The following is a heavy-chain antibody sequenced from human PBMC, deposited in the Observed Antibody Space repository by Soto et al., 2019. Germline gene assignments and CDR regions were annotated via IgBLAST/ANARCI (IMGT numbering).Heavy chain of an antibody. CDR1: GGSISSYY. Sequence: SETLSLTCTVSGGSISSYYWTWIRQPPGKGLEWIGYVYYSGSTNYNPSLKSRVTISVDTSKNQFSLKLTSVTAADTAVYYCARERQAPVYWGQGTLVTVS. CDR3: ARERQAPVY. J-gene: IGHJ4*02. V-gene: IGHV4-59*01. CDR2: VYYSGST.